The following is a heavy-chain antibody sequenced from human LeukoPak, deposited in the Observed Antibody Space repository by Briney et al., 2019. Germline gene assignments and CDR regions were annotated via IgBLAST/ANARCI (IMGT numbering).Heavy chain of an antibody. CDR1: GFTFSSYR. CDR3: ARVSIADSYNYYYMDV. J-gene: IGHJ6*03. CDR2: INTDGSST. D-gene: IGHD2-21*01. V-gene: IGHV3-74*01. Sequence: GGSLRLSCAASGFTFSSYRMHWVRQAPGKGLVWVSRINTDGSSTNYADSVKGRFTISRDNAKNTLYLQMNSLRVEDTGVYYCARVSIADSYNYYYMDVWGKGTTVTVSS.